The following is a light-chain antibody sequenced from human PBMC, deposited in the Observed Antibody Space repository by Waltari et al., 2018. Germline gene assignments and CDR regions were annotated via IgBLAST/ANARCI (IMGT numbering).Light chain of an antibody. CDR1: QSLLHSNGYNS. CDR3: MQALQTPV. J-gene: IGKJ4*01. V-gene: IGKV2-28*01. Sequence: DIAMTQSPLSLPVTPGEPASIPSRSSQSLLHSNGYNSLDWYLQKPGQSPQLLIYLGSNRASGVPDRFSGSGSGTDFTLKISRVEAEDVGVYYCMQALQTPVFGGGTKVEIK. CDR2: LGS.